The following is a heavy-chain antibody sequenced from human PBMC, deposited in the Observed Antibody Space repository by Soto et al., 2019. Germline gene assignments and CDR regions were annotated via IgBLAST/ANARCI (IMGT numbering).Heavy chain of an antibody. CDR2: ISRDGRTK. J-gene: IGHJ4*02. Sequence: QVQLVESGGGVVQPGRSLRLSCAVSGFTVSSYGMDWVRQAPGKGLEWVAVISRDGRTKFYADSVEGRFTISKDSSRNTLFLEMDSLRSDDTAVYYCTGEVASGYWGQGTLVTVSS. D-gene: IGHD2-8*02. CDR3: TGEVASGY. CDR1: GFTVSSYG. V-gene: IGHV3-30*03.